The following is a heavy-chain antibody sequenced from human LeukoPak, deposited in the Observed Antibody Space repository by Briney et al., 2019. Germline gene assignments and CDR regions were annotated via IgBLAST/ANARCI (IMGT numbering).Heavy chain of an antibody. CDR1: GFTFSSYS. CDR2: ISGSGGST. D-gene: IGHD3-22*01. J-gene: IGHJ4*02. Sequence: GGSLRPSCAASGFTFSSYSMNWVRQAPGKGLEWVSAISGSGGSTYYADSVKGRFTISRDNSKNTLYLQMNSLRAEDAAVYYCAKDSSGPPDYWGQGTLVTVSS. V-gene: IGHV3-23*01. CDR3: AKDSSGPPDY.